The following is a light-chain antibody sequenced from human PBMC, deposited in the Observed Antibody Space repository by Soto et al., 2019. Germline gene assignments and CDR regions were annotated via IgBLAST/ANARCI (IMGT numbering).Light chain of an antibody. Sequence: ESVLTQSPGTLSLSPGERATLSCRASQSVSSNYLAWYQQKPGQAPRLLIYDASNRATGIPARFSGSGSGTDFTLTISSLEPEDSAVYYCQQRRNWPPITFGQGTRLEIK. CDR2: DAS. CDR3: QQRRNWPPIT. J-gene: IGKJ5*01. V-gene: IGKV3-11*01. CDR1: QSVSSNY.